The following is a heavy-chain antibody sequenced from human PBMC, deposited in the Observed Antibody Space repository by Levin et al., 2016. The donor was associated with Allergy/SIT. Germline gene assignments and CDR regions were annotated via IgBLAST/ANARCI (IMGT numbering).Heavy chain of an antibody. CDR3: ARQGYYDFS. J-gene: IGHJ5*02. Sequence: SETLSLTCAVSGGSISSGGYSWSWIRQPPGKGLEWIGYIYHSGSTYYNPSLKSRVTISVDTSKNQFSLKLSSVTAADTAVYYCARQGYYDFSWSQGTLVTVSS. CDR1: GGSISSGGYS. CDR2: IYHSGST. V-gene: IGHV4-30-2*03. D-gene: IGHD3-3*01.